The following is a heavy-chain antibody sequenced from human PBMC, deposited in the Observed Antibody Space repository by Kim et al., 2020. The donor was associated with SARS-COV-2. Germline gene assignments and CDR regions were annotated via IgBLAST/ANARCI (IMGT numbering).Heavy chain of an antibody. CDR2: ISSSSSYT. CDR1: GLTFSDYY. CDR3: ARDLRADFWSGYYTNYYYGMDV. Sequence: GGSLRLSCAASGLTFSDYYMSWIRQAPGKGLEWVSYISSSSSYTNYADSVKGRFTISRDNAKNSLYLQMNSLRAEDTAVYYCARDLRADFWSGYYTNYYYGMDVWGQGTTVTVSS. J-gene: IGHJ6*02. D-gene: IGHD3-3*01. V-gene: IGHV3-11*06.